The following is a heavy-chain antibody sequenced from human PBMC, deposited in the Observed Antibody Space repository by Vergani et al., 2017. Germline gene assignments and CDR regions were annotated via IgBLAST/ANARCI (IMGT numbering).Heavy chain of an antibody. Sequence: QVQLVESGGGVVQRGGFLKTPRATFGFPLSHYDMQWIRQGPGKGLEFVAFIEFDGSNQYYADSVKGRFTLSRDFSKNTLYLQMNSLRTDDTATYYCAKHFRGWGIDYWGQGTQVIVSS. V-gene: IGHV3-30*02. CDR2: IEFDGSNQ. CDR3: AKHFRGWGIDY. J-gene: IGHJ4*02. D-gene: IGHD3-16*01. CDR1: GFPLSHYD.